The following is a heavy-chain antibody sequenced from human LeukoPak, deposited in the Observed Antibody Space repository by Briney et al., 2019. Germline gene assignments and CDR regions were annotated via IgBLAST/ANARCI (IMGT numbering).Heavy chain of an antibody. CDR2: MYYRGST. CDR1: GGSTNNFY. V-gene: IGHV4-59*01. D-gene: IGHD3-10*01. J-gene: IGHJ3*02. CDR3: ARDLHHFGSGIYGFDI. Sequence: PSETLSLTCAVTGGSTNNFYWNWIRQSPGKGLEWIGNMYYRGSTQYNPSLKSRVTLSVDTSKKQFSLKLTSVTAADTAVYYCARDLHHFGSGIYGFDIWGQGTMVTVSS.